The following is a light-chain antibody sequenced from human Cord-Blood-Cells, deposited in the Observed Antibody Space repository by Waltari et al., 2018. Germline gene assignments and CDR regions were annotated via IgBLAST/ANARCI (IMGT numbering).Light chain of an antibody. CDR3: CSYAGSYTYV. CDR1: SSDVGGYNY. J-gene: IGLJ1*01. CDR2: DVS. V-gene: IGLV2-11*01. Sequence: QSALTQPRSVSGSPGQSVTISCTGTSSDVGGYNYVSWYQQHPGKAPKLMIYDVSKRPSGVASRFAGSKSGNTASLTISGLKAEDEADYYCCSYAGSYTYVFGTGTKVTVL.